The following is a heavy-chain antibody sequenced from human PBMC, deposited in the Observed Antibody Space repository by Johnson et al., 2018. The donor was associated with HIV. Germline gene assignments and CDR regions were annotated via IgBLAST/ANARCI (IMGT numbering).Heavy chain of an antibody. CDR1: GFTFSRDW. CDR2: INQAGSEK. V-gene: IGHV3-7*01. CDR3: ASPYYYDSSGRDAFDI. D-gene: IGHD3-22*01. J-gene: IGHJ3*02. Sequence: VQLVESGGGLVQSGGSLRLSCAASGFTFSRDWMNWVRQAPGKGLEWVANINQAGSEKYYVDSVKGRFTISRDNAKNSLYLQMNSLRAEDTAVYYCASPYYYDSSGRDAFDIWGQGTMVTVSS.